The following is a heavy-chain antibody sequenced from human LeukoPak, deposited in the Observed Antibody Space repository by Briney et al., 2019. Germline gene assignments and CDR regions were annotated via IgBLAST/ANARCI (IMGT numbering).Heavy chain of an antibody. J-gene: IGHJ4*02. CDR3: ARDNYRTFDY. CDR2: ISYDGSNK. V-gene: IGHV3-30*03. D-gene: IGHD4-11*01. Sequence: GGSLSLSCAASGFTFSSYGMHWVRQAPGKGLEWVAVISYDGSNKYYADSVKGRFTISRDNSKNTLYLQMNSLRAEDTAVYYCARDNYRTFDYWGQGTLVTVSS. CDR1: GFTFSSYG.